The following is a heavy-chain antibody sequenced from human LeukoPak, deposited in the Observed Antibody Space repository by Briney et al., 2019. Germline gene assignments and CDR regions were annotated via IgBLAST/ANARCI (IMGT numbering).Heavy chain of an antibody. CDR3: ARYEGHGAAMVSWSDP. D-gene: IGHD2-2*01. Sequence: SETLSLTCTVSGGSISSGGYYWSWIRQHPGKGLEWIGYIYYSGSTYYNPSLKSRVTISVDTSKNQFSLKLSSVTATDTAVYYCARYEGHGAAMVSWSDPWGQGTLVTVSS. CDR1: GGSISSGGYY. J-gene: IGHJ5*02. V-gene: IGHV4-31*03. CDR2: IYYSGST.